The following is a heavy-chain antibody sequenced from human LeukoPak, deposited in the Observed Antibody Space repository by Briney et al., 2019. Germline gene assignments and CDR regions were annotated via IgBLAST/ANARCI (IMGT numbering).Heavy chain of an antibody. CDR2: ISGSGGST. Sequence: PGGSLRLSCAASGFTFSSYAMSWVRQAPGTGLEWVSAISGSGGSTYYADSVKGRFTISRDNSKNTLYLQMNSLRAEDTAVYYCATATGDSAAFDIWGQGTMVTVSS. V-gene: IGHV3-23*01. CDR3: ATATGDSAAFDI. J-gene: IGHJ3*02. CDR1: GFTFSSYA. D-gene: IGHD7-27*01.